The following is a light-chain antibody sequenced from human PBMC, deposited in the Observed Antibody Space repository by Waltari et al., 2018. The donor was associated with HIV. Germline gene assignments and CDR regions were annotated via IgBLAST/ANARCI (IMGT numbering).Light chain of an antibody. V-gene: IGLV2-23*02. CDR2: EVS. CDR3: CSYAGSTILV. J-gene: IGLJ3*02. Sequence: QSALTQPASVSGSPGQSITISCTGTSSDVGSYNLVSWYQQHPGKAPKLVIYEVSKRPSGVSNTFSGSKSGNTASLTSSGLQAEDEANYYCCSYAGSTILVFGGGTKLTVL. CDR1: SSDVGSYNL.